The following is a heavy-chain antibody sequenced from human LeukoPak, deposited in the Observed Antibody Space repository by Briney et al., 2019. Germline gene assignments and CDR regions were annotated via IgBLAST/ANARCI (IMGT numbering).Heavy chain of an antibody. V-gene: IGHV4-31*11. CDR1: GGSISGGTYY. J-gene: IGHJ4*02. Sequence: PSGTLSLTCAVSGGSISGGTYYWSWIRQHPGKGLEWIGYIYYSGSTYYNPSLESRVTISVDTSQNQFSLKLSSVTAADTAVYYCARDRGGGSGSYYRSFDYWGQGTLVTVSS. CDR2: IYYSGST. D-gene: IGHD3-10*01. CDR3: ARDRGGGSGSYYRSFDY.